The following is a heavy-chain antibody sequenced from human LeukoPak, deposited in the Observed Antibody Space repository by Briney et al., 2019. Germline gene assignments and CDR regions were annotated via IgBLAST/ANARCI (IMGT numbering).Heavy chain of an antibody. CDR1: GYTFTSYG. CDR2: ISAYNGNT. V-gene: IGHV1-18*01. CDR3: ARGPPLQGKTAPALQGPAYYYYGMDV. D-gene: IGHD4-11*01. J-gene: IGHJ6*02. Sequence: GASVKVSCKGSGYTFTSYGISWVRQAPGQGLEWMGWISAYNGNTNSAQKLQGRDTMTTDTSTSTAYVEPRSLGSDDTAVYYCARGPPLQGKTAPALQGPAYYYYGMDVWGQGTTVTVSS.